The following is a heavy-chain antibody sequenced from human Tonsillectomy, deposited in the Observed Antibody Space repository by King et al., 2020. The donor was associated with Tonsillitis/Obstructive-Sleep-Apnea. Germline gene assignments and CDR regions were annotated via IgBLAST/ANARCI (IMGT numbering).Heavy chain of an antibody. Sequence: VQLVESGAEVKKSGESLKISCTGSGYSFTSYWIAWVRQMPGKGLEWMGIIYPGDSDTRYSPSFQGQVTISVDKSITTAYLQWSSLKASDSAMYYCARRSGGTYGSAIEYWGQGTLVTVSS. CDR1: GYSFTSYW. V-gene: IGHV5-51*01. CDR2: IYPGDSDT. CDR3: ARRSGGTYGSAIEY. J-gene: IGHJ4*02. D-gene: IGHD3-10*01.